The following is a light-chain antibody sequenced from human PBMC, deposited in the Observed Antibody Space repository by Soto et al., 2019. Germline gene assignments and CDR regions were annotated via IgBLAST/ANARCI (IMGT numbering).Light chain of an antibody. Sequence: EIVLTQSPGTLSLSPGERGTLSCRASQSVSRYLAWYKQKPGQAPRLLIYGASTRATGIPARFSGSGSGTEFTLTISSLQSEDFAVYYCQQYNNWWTFGQGTKVDIK. J-gene: IGKJ1*01. CDR1: QSVSRY. CDR3: QQYNNWWT. V-gene: IGKV3-15*01. CDR2: GAS.